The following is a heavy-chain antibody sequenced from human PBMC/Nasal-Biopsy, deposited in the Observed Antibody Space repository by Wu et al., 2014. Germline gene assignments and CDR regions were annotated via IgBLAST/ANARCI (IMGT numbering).Heavy chain of an antibody. Sequence: AASGFTFSSLWMMWVRQAPGKGLEWVANINQDGSVKHYADSVKGRFTISRDNAKNSLYLQMNSLRAEDTAVYYCARDLRDCSGGSCSDLAMDVWGRGTTVTVSS. CDR3: ARDLRDCSGGSCSDLAMDV. J-gene: IGHJ6*02. V-gene: IGHV3-7*01. CDR2: INQDGSVK. CDR1: GFTFSSLW. D-gene: IGHD2-15*01.